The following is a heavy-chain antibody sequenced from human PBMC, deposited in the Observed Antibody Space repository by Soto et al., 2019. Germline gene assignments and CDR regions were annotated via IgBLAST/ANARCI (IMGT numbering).Heavy chain of an antibody. CDR2: IYPVESDA. V-gene: IGHV5-51*01. Sequence: DVQLVQSGAEVKKPGESLKISCQASGYTFVNYWIGWVRQMPGKGLELMGIIYPVESDARYSPSFQGQVIISADKSITTVYLQWSSLRASDTAIYYCVRHGRSGGRSYTGWFDPWGQGTLVTVSS. CDR1: GYTFVNYW. J-gene: IGHJ5*02. D-gene: IGHD2-15*01. CDR3: VRHGRSGGRSYTGWFDP.